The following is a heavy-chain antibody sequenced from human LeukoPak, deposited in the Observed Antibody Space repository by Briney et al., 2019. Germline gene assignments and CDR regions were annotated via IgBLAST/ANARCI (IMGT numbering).Heavy chain of an antibody. D-gene: IGHD3-22*01. Sequence: KPSETLSLTCTVSGGSISSSSYYWGWIRQPPGKGLEWIGSIYYSGSTNYNPSLKSRVTISVDTSKNQFSLKLSSVTAADTAVYYCARGFRWDYYDSSGYYRPFDYWGQGTLVTVSS. CDR1: GGSISSSSYY. V-gene: IGHV4-39*07. CDR2: IYYSGST. J-gene: IGHJ4*02. CDR3: ARGFRWDYYDSSGYYRPFDY.